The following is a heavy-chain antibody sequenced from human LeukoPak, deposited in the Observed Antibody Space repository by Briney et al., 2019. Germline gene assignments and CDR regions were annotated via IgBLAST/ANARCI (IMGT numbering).Heavy chain of an antibody. J-gene: IGHJ5*02. CDR2: ISPSGGIT. CDR3: AKTSPYGSGILNWFDP. CDR1: GFTFSSHG. D-gene: IGHD3-10*01. V-gene: IGHV3-23*01. Sequence: PGGTLRLSCGASGFTFSSHGMNWVRQAPGKGLEWVPGISPSGGITYYTDSVKGRFTISRDNSKNTVSLQMNSLRAEDTAVYYCAKTSPYGSGILNWFDPWGQGTLVTVSS.